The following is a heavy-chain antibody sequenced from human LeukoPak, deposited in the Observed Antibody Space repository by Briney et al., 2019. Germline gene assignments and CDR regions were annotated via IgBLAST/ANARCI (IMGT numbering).Heavy chain of an antibody. V-gene: IGHV1-18*01. Sequence: ASVKVSCKASGYTFTSYGISWVRQAPGQGLEWMGWISAYNGNTNYAQKLQGRVTMTTDTSTSTAYMELRSLISDDTAVYYCARVWVRDCSSTSCYLAHYYYYYGMDVWGQGTTVTVSS. CDR3: ARVWVRDCSSTSCYLAHYYYYYGMDV. J-gene: IGHJ6*02. CDR2: ISAYNGNT. CDR1: GYTFTSYG. D-gene: IGHD2-2*01.